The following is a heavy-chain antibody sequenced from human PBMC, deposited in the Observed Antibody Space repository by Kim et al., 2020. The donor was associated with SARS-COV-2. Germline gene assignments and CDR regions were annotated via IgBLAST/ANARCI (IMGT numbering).Heavy chain of an antibody. Sequence: PALKSRVTISVDTSKNQFSLKLSSVTAADTAVYYCARVQMDYGEGDWFDPWGQGTLVTVSS. CDR3: ARVQMDYGEGDWFDP. J-gene: IGHJ5*02. D-gene: IGHD4-17*01. V-gene: IGHV4-31*02.